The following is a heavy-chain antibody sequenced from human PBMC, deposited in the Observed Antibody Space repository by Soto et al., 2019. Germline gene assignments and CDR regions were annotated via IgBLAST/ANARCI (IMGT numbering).Heavy chain of an antibody. CDR2: IIPIVDIP. V-gene: IGHV1-69*02. D-gene: IGHD2-8*02. J-gene: IGHJ6*02. CDR1: GGTFSRYT. Sequence: QVQLVQSGAEVKKPGSSVKVSCKASGGTFSRYTFTWVRQAPGQGLEWMGRIIPIVDIPNYAQKFQGRVTINADKYTSAAYREMSRLTYADTAVYYCASHFTGVLVLGTSPPGGDNFGWDVWGQGTTVSVS. CDR3: ASHFTGVLVLGTSPPGGDNFGWDV.